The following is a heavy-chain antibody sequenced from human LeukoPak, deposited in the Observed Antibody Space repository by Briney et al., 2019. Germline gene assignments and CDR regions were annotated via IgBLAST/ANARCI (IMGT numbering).Heavy chain of an antibody. D-gene: IGHD3-10*01. CDR2: IYYSGST. CDR3: AGGGNYYGSGSYDY. V-gene: IGHV4-59*01. J-gene: IGHJ4*02. Sequence: KPSETLSLTCTVSGGSISSYYWSWIRQPPGKGLEWIGYIYYSGSTNYNPSLKSRVTISVDTSKNQFSLKLSSVTAADTAVYYCAGGGNYYGSGSYDYWGQGTLVTVSS. CDR1: GGSISSYY.